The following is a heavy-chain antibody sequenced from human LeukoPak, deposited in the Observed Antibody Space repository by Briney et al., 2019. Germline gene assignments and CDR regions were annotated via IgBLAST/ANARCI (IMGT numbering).Heavy chain of an antibody. J-gene: IGHJ4*02. V-gene: IGHV3-9*03. CDR1: GFTFDDYA. Sequence: GGSLRLSCAASGFTFDDYAMHWVRQAPGKGLEWVSGISWNSGFIGYADSVKGRFTISRDNAKNSLYLQMNSLRAEDMALYYCAKGLYGSGSYPDYWDQGTLVTVSS. CDR2: ISWNSGFI. CDR3: AKGLYGSGSYPDY. D-gene: IGHD3-10*01.